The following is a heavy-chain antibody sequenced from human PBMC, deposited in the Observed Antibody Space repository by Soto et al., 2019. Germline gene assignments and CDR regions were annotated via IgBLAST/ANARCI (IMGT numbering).Heavy chain of an antibody. CDR3: AREYSSSSSFDY. CDR2: VYHTGRT. D-gene: IGHD6-6*01. Sequence: SETLSLTCTVSGGSFKSGSYSWSWIRQPPGRGLEWIGYVYHTGRTSYNPSLKSRVSISMDTSKNQFSLKLSSVTAADTAVYYCAREYSSSSSFDYWGQGTLVTVSS. V-gene: IGHV4-61*01. CDR1: GGSFKSGSYS. J-gene: IGHJ4*02.